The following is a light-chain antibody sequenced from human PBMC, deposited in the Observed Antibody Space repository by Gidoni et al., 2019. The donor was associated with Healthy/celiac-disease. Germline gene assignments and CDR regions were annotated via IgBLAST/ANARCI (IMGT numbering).Light chain of an antibody. CDR3: MQALQTPLT. V-gene: IGKV2-28*01. CDR2: LGS. Sequence: DIVMTQSPLSLPVTPGEPASISCRYSQSRLHSNGYNYLDWYLQKPGQSPLLLIYLGSNRASGVPDRFSGSGSGTDFTLKISRVEAEDVGVYYCMQALQTPLTFXAXTKVEIK. J-gene: IGKJ4*01. CDR1: QSRLHSNGYNY.